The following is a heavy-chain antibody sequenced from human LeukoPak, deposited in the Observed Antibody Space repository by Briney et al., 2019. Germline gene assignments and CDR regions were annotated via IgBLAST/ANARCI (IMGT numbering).Heavy chain of an antibody. J-gene: IGHJ4*02. CDR1: GGSFSGFY. D-gene: IGHD5-12*01. CDR2: INHSGGT. Sequence: PSETLSLTCAVYGGSFSGFYWSWIRQSPGKGLEWIGEINHSGGTNYNPSLKSRVRISVDTSRNQFSLKLTSVTAADTAIYYCARNDYYFEYWGQGTLVTVSS. V-gene: IGHV4-34*01. CDR3: ARNDYYFEY.